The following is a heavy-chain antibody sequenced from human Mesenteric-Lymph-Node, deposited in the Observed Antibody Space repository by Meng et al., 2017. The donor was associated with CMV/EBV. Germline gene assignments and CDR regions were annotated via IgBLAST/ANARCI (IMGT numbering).Heavy chain of an antibody. CDR1: GFSFSRYE. J-gene: IGHJ1*01. D-gene: IGHD6-19*01. CDR2: ISSSGSDI. Sequence: GGSLRLSCAASGFSFSRYEMMWVRQAPGKGLEWVSYISSSGSDIYYADSLKGRFTVSRDTAKDSLFLQMYSLRAEDTAVYYCAARGLTSGWYNKHWGQGTLVTVSS. CDR3: AARGLTSGWYNKH. V-gene: IGHV3-48*03.